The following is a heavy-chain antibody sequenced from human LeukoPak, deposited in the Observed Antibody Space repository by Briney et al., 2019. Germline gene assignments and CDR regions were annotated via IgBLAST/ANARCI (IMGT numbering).Heavy chain of an antibody. CDR3: ARTRGYYFDY. V-gene: IGHV1-46*01. J-gene: IGHJ4*02. CDR1: GYSFTNYY. CDR2: INPSGAST. Sequence: ASVKVSCKASGYSFTNYYMHWVRQAPGQGLEWMGMINPSGASTTYAQNFQGRVAMTRDMSTSTVYMELSSLTSEDTAVYYCARTRGYYFDYWGQGTLATVSS.